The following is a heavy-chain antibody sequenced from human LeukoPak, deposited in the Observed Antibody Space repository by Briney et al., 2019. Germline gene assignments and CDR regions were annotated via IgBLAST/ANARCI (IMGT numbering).Heavy chain of an antibody. V-gene: IGHV4-59*01. CDR1: GGSISSYY. J-gene: IGHJ4*02. CDR3: AREGSDSSGYYYLHY. CDR2: IYYSGST. D-gene: IGHD3-22*01. Sequence: PSETLSLTCTVSGGSISSYYWSWIRQPPGKGLEWIGYIYYSGSTNYNPSLKSRVTISVDTSKNQISLKLSSVTAADTAVYYCAREGSDSSGYYYLHYWGQGTLVTVSS.